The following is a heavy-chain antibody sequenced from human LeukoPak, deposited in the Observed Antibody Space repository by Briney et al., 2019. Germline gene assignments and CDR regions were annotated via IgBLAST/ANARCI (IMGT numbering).Heavy chain of an antibody. Sequence: SETLSLTCTVSGGSLSTYFWTWIRQPPGKGLEWIGYIYYSGTTNYNPSLKSRVTISVDTSKNQFSLKLSSATAADTAVYYCARRTGEGAFDIWGQGTMVTVS. V-gene: IGHV4-59*08. D-gene: IGHD3-16*01. CDR3: ARRTGEGAFDI. J-gene: IGHJ3*02. CDR2: IYYSGTT. CDR1: GGSLSTYF.